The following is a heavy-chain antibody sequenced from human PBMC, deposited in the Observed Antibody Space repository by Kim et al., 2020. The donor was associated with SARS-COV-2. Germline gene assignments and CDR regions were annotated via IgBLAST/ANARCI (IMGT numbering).Heavy chain of an antibody. D-gene: IGHD4-17*01. J-gene: IGHJ4*02. CDR1: GLTFSDVW. V-gene: IGHV3-15*01. Sequence: GGSLRLSCAVSGLTFSDVWMTWVRQAPGKGLEWVGRIKSKKVGGTIDYAALVKGRFTISRDDSKNALYLQMSGLKIEDTAVYYCATVSNYGDHLLVYWGRGTLVIVSS. CDR3: ATVSNYGDHLLVY. CDR2: IKSKKVGGTI.